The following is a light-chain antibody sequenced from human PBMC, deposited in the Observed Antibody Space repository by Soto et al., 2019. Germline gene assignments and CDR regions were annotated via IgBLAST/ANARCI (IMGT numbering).Light chain of an antibody. J-gene: IGLJ1*01. V-gene: IGLV1-51*01. CDR1: SSNIGGNS. Sequence: QSVLTQPPSVSAAPGRKVTISCSGSSSNIGGNSVSWYQQLPGTAPKLLIYDDNKRPSGIPDRFSVSKSGTSATLGITGFQTGDEADYYCGSWDSSLSADVFGTGTKVTVL. CDR2: DDN. CDR3: GSWDSSLSADV.